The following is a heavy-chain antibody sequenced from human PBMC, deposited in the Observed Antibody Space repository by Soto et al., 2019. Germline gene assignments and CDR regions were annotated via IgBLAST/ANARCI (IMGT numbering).Heavy chain of an antibody. D-gene: IGHD4-4*01. CDR1: GYSFTSYW. V-gene: IGHV5-51*01. CDR2: IYPGDSDT. J-gene: IGHJ4*02. Sequence: GESVKSSGKGCGYSFTSYWSGWVRQMPGKGLEWMGIIYPGDSDTRYSPSFQGQVTISADKSISTAYLQWSSLKASDTAMYYCARHGDYNNDYWGQGTLVTVSS. CDR3: ARHGDYNNDY.